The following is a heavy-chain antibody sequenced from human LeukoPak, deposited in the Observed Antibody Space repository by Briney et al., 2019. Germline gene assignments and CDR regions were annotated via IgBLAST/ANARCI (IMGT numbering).Heavy chain of an antibody. CDR1: GFTFTSSA. CDR3: AASIVGATNRDFDY. Sequence: SVKVSCKASGFTFTSSAVQWVRRARGQPLEWIGWIVVGSGNTNYAQKFQERVTVTRDMSTSTAYMELSSLRSEDTAVYYCAASIVGATNRDFDYWGQGTLVTVSS. J-gene: IGHJ4*02. V-gene: IGHV1-58*01. CDR2: IVVGSGNT. D-gene: IGHD1-26*01.